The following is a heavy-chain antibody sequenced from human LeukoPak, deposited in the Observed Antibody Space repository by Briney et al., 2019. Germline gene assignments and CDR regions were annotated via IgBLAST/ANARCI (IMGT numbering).Heavy chain of an antibody. CDR2: INHSGST. V-gene: IGHV4-34*01. Sequence: SETLSLTCAVYGGSFSGYYWSWIRQPPGKGLEWIGEINHSGSTNYNPSLKSRVTISVDTSKNQFSLKLSSVTAADTAVYYCARGLFFYGSYFDYWGQGTLVTVSS. CDR3: ARGLFFYGSYFDY. J-gene: IGHJ4*02. D-gene: IGHD2/OR15-2a*01. CDR1: GGSFSGYY.